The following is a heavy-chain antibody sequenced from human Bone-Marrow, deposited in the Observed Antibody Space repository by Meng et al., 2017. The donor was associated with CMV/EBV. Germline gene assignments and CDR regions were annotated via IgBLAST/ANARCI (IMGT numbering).Heavy chain of an antibody. V-gene: IGHV3-30-3*01. CDR3: ARAQRDYYYYGMEL. CDR2: ISYDGSNK. J-gene: IGHJ6*02. Sequence: GESLKISCAASGFTFSSYAMHWVRQAPGKGLEWVAVISYDGSNKYYADSEKGRFTISRDNSKNTLYLQMNSLGAEDTAVYYWARAQRDYYYYGMELWGQGTTVTVSS. CDR1: GFTFSSYA. D-gene: IGHD2-2*01.